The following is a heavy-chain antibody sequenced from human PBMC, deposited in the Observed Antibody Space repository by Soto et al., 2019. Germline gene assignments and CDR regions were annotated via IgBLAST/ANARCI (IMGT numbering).Heavy chain of an antibody. D-gene: IGHD5-18*01. CDR1: GGSISSSSYY. J-gene: IGHJ4*02. Sequence: QLQLQESGPGLVKPSETLSLTCTVSGGSISSSSYYWGWIRQPPGKGLEWFGSIYYSGSTYYNPSLKSRVTISVDTSKNQFSLKLSSVTAADTAVYYCARRTDSYGPTDEYYFDYWGQGTLVTVSS. V-gene: IGHV4-39*01. CDR3: ARRTDSYGPTDEYYFDY. CDR2: IYYSGST.